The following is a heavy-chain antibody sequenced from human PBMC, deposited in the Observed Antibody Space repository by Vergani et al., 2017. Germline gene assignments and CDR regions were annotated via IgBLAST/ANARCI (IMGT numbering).Heavy chain of an antibody. D-gene: IGHD2-15*01. CDR1: GFTFSSYW. CDR2: IKQDGSEK. J-gene: IGHJ5*02. Sequence: EVQLVESGGGLVQPGGSLRLSCASSGFTFSSYWMSWVRQAPGKGLEWVANIKQDGSEKYYVDSVKGRFSISRDNAKNSLYLQMNSLRAEDTAVYYCASSMVAAWAHWFDPWGQGTLVTVSS. CDR3: ASSMVAAWAHWFDP. V-gene: IGHV3-7*01.